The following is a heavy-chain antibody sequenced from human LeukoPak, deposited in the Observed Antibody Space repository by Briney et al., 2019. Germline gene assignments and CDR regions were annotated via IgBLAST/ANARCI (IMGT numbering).Heavy chain of an antibody. V-gene: IGHV3-74*01. D-gene: IGHD3-22*01. CDR1: GFTFSSYW. CDR2: IHSDGRTT. Sequence: GGSLRLSCAASGFTFSSYWMHWVRQTPGKGLVWVSRIHSDGRTTTYADSVKGRFNISRDNAKNTLYLQMDSLRAEDTAVYYCARTKSNYYDSCLDSWGQGTLVTVSS. CDR3: ARTKSNYYDSCLDS. J-gene: IGHJ4*02.